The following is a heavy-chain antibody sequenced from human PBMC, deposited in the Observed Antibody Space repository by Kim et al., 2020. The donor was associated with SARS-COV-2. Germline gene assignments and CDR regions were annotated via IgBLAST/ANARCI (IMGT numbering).Heavy chain of an antibody. CDR2: ISYDGSNK. Sequence: GGSLRLSCAASGFTFSSYGMHWVRQAPGKGLEWVAVISYDGSNKYYADSVKGRFTISRDNSTPPLSLPMHSLRAAAPAVYYCAKDGGPIAAAGNWFDPWGQGNLVT. CDR1: GFTFSSYG. V-gene: IGHV3-30*18. J-gene: IGHJ5*02. D-gene: IGHD3-16*01. CDR3: AKDGGPIAAAGNWFDP.